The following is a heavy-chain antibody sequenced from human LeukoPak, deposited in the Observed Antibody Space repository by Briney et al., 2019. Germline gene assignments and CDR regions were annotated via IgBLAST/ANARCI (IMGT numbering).Heavy chain of an antibody. V-gene: IGHV3-48*01. J-gene: IGHJ5*02. D-gene: IGHD3-10*01. CDR1: GFTFSSYS. Sequence: PGGSLRLSCAASGFTFSSYSMNWVRQAPGKGLEWVSYISSSSSTIYYADSVKGRFTISRDNAKNSLYLQMNSLRAEDTAVYYCARDNRGSGSYNRFDPWGQGTLVTVSS. CDR3: ARDNRGSGSYNRFDP. CDR2: ISSSSSTI.